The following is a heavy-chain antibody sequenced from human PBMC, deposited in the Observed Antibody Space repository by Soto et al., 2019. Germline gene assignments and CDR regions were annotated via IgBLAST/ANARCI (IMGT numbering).Heavy chain of an antibody. Sequence: PGGALLVFCAAPDFSFNVLDMDWVRQAPGMGLEWVSTISANAGNINYAGSVRGRFSISRDSSKNSVDLQMNSLRVEDTAVYFCTKGSIPAVGRVFFEAWGQGTLVTVSS. CDR1: DFSFNVLD. CDR3: TKGSIPAVGRVFFEA. J-gene: IGHJ5*02. CDR2: ISANAGNI. D-gene: IGHD6-13*01. V-gene: IGHV3-23*01.